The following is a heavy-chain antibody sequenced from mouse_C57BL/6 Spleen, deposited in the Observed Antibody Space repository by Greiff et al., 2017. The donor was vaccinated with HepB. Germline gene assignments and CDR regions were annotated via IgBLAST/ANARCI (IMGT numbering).Heavy chain of an antibody. V-gene: IGHV1-64*01. CDR1: GYTFTSYW. J-gene: IGHJ1*03. Sequence: QVQLKQPGAELVKPGASVKLSCKASGYTFTSYWMHWVKQRPGQGLEWIGMIHPNSGSTNYNEKFKSKATLTVDKSSSTAYMQLSSLTSEDSAVYYCARGYYGSSPWYFDVWGTGTTVTVSS. CDR2: IHPNSGST. D-gene: IGHD1-1*01. CDR3: ARGYYGSSPWYFDV.